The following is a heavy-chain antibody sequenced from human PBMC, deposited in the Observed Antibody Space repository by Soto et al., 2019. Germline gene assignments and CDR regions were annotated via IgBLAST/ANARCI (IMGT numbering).Heavy chain of an antibody. V-gene: IGHV3-23*01. J-gene: IGHJ4*02. Sequence: GGSLRLSCAASGFTFSDYGIHWVRQAPGKGLEWVSSISSSGGDIFYADSVKGRFTISRDSSRSTVSLQMNGLRAEDTALYYCVKGSRDYYYEYWGQGTLVTVSS. CDR1: GFTFSDYG. CDR3: VKGSRDYYYEY. CDR2: ISSSGGDI.